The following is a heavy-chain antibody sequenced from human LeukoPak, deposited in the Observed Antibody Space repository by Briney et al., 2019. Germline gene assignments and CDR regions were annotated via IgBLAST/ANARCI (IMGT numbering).Heavy chain of an antibody. CDR3: ARDRITMIVVDLDAFDI. CDR1: GFTFSSYG. V-gene: IGHV3-33*01. J-gene: IGHJ3*02. Sequence: GGSLRLSCAASGFTFSSYGMHWVRQAPGKGLEWVAVIWYDGSNKYYADSVKGRFTISRDNSKNTLYLQMNSLRAEDTAVYYCARDRITMIVVDLDAFDIWGQRTMVTVSS. CDR2: IWYDGSNK. D-gene: IGHD3-22*01.